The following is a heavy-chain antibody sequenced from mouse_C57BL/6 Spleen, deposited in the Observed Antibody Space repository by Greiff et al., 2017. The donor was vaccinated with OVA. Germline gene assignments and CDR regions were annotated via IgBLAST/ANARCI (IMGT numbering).Heavy chain of an antibody. CDR2: IDPSDSYT. D-gene: IGHD1-1*01. CDR1: GYTFTSYW. CDR3: ARRGATVVAENAMDY. Sequence: VQLQQPGAELVRPGTSVKLSCKASGYTFTSYWMHWVKQRPGQGLEWIGVIDPSDSYTNYNQKFKGKATLTVDTSSSTAYMQLSSLTSEDSAVYYCARRGATVVAENAMDYWGQGTSVTVSS. J-gene: IGHJ4*01. V-gene: IGHV1-59*01.